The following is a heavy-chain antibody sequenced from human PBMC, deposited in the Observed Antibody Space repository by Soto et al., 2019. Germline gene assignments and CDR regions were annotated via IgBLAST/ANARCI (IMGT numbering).Heavy chain of an antibody. J-gene: IGHJ4*02. V-gene: IGHV5-51*03. CDR3: ARNEPNGIAVAGTSGGFDY. Sequence: EVQLVQSGAEVKKPGESLKISCKGSGYSFTSYWIGWVRHMPGKGLEWMGIIYPGDSDTRYSPSFQGQVTISADKSISAAYLQWGSLKASDTAMYYCARNEPNGIAVAGTSGGFDYWGQGTLVTVSS. D-gene: IGHD6-19*01. CDR1: GYSFTSYW. CDR2: IYPGDSDT.